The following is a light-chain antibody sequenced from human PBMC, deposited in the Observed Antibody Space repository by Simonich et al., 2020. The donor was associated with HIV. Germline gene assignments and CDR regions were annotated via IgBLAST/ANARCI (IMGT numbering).Light chain of an antibody. V-gene: IGLV2-23*02. Sequence: QSALTQPASVSGSPGQSITISCTGTNSDCGGYNYVSWYQKHPGKAPKLMISDFSKRPSGVSNRFSGSKSGNTASLTISGLQAEDEADYYCCSYAGSSTFWVFGGGTKLTVL. J-gene: IGLJ3*02. CDR1: NSDCGGYNY. CDR2: DFS. CDR3: CSYAGSSTFWV.